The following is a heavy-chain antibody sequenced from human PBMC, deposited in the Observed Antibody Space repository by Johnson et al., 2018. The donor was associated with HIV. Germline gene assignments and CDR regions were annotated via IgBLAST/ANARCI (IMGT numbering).Heavy chain of an antibody. J-gene: IGHJ3*02. CDR3: AGWGGYCEGDGCSGGEVFAFDM. CDR1: GFTFSDYY. CDR2: IYSGGST. Sequence: VQLVESGGGLVQPGGSLRLSCAASGFTFSDYYMSWIRQAPGKGLEWVSVIYSGGSTYYADSVKGRFTISRDNAKNSLYLQMNSLRAEDTALYYCAGWGGYCEGDGCSGGEVFAFDMWGQGTMVTV. V-gene: IGHV3-66*01. D-gene: IGHD3-16*01.